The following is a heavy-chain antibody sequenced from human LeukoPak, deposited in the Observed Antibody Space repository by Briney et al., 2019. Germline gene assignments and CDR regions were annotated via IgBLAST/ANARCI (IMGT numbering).Heavy chain of an antibody. Sequence: GGSLRLSCEASGFIFSNYAMNWVRQAPGKGLEWVSVISSSGAGTYYADSVKGRFTISRDNSRNTLYLQMNSLRDEDTAVYYSAKELGSSHFDFWGQGTLVTVSS. CDR3: AKELGSSHFDF. CDR1: GFIFSNYA. CDR2: ISSSGAGT. V-gene: IGHV3-23*01. J-gene: IGHJ4*02. D-gene: IGHD6-6*01.